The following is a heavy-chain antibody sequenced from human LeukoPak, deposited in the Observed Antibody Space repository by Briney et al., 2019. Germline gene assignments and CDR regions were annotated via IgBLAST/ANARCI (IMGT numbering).Heavy chain of an antibody. V-gene: IGHV1-18*04. D-gene: IGHD5-18*01. CDR1: GYTFTSYG. CDR2: ISPSNGNT. Sequence: GASVKVSCKASGYTFTSYGITWVRQAPGQGLEWMGWISPSNGNTNCAQKFQDRVTMTTDTSTSTAYMELRSLRSDDTAVYYCARTSGYYDNWGQGTLVTVSS. J-gene: IGHJ4*02. CDR3: ARTSGYYDN.